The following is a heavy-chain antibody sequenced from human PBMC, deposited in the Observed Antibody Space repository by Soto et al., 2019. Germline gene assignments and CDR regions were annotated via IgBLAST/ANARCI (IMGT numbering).Heavy chain of an antibody. Sequence: GESLKISCKGSGYTFTNYWIGWVRQMPGKGLEWMGIIYPGDSDTKYNPSFQGQVTISADKSITTTYLRWTSLKASDTAIYYCAASIFYYGMDVCGQGTTVTVSS. CDR2: IYPGDSDT. CDR1: GYTFTNYW. J-gene: IGHJ6*02. CDR3: AASIFYYGMDV. V-gene: IGHV5-51*01.